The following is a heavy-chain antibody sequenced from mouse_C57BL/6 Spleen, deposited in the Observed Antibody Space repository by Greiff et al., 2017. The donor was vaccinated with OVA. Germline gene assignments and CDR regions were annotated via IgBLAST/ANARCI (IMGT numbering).Heavy chain of an antibody. V-gene: IGHV1-82*01. CDR3: AKTAQDSWFAY. D-gene: IGHD3-2*02. J-gene: IGHJ3*01. Sequence: VQLQQSGPELVKPGASVKISCKASGYAFSSSWMNWVKQRPGTGLEWIGRIYPGDGDTNYNGKFKGKATLTADKSSSTASMQLSSLTSEDSAVYCCAKTAQDSWFAYWGQGTLVTVSA. CDR1: GYAFSSSW. CDR2: IYPGDGDT.